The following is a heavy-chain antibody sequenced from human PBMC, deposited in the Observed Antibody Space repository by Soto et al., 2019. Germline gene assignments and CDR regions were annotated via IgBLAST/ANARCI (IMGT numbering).Heavy chain of an antibody. Sequence: QVQLVQSGAEVEKPGASVKVSCKASGYTFTSYGISWVRQAPGQGLEWMGWISAYNGNTNYAQKLQGRVTMTTDTSTSKAYMELRSLRSDDTAVYYCARDVFYDSSGYYYVSKSYYYYGMDVWGQGTTVTVSS. J-gene: IGHJ6*02. CDR3: ARDVFYDSSGYYYVSKSYYYYGMDV. CDR2: ISAYNGNT. CDR1: GYTFTSYG. D-gene: IGHD3-22*01. V-gene: IGHV1-18*01.